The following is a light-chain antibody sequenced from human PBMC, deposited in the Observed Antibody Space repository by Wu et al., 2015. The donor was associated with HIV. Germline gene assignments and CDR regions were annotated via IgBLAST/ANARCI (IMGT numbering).Light chain of an antibody. CDR1: LSVNSNY. J-gene: IGKJ4*01. CDR3: QLYGHSLL. V-gene: IGKV3-20*01. Sequence: EIVLTRSPGTLSLSPGERATLSCRASLSVNSNYLAWYQQKPGQAPRLLIFGAANRATGIPDRFSGSGSGADFTLTISRLEPEDFAVYFCQLYGHSLLFGGGSKVEIK. CDR2: GAA.